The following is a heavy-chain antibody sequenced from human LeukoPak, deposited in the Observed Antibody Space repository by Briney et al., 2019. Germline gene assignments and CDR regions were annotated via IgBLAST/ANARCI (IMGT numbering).Heavy chain of an antibody. J-gene: IGHJ4*02. Sequence: PGGSLRLFCAASGLTFRSYSMNGARQAPGKGREWVSSIISSSSYIYYADSVKGRFTISRDNAKNSLYLQMNSLRAEDTAVYYCARDIVVVPAANRLDYWGQGTLVTVSS. CDR1: GLTFRSYS. CDR3: ARDIVVVPAANRLDY. V-gene: IGHV3-21*01. CDR2: IISSSSYI. D-gene: IGHD2-2*01.